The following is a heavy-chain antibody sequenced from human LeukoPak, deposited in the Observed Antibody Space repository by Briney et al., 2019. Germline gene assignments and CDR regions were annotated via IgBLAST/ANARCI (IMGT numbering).Heavy chain of an antibody. V-gene: IGHV1-2*02. Sequence: ASVKVSCKASGYTFTCYYMHWVRQAPGQGLEWMGWINPNSGGTNYAQKFQGRVTMTRDTSISTAYMELSRLRSDDTAVYYCAREVPERYCSSTSCYAGRYFDYWGQGTLVTVSS. CDR2: INPNSGGT. J-gene: IGHJ4*02. D-gene: IGHD2-2*01. CDR3: AREVPERYCSSTSCYAGRYFDY. CDR1: GYTFTCYY.